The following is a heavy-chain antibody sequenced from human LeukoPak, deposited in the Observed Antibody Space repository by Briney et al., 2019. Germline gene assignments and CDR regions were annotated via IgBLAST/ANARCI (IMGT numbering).Heavy chain of an antibody. CDR3: ARATAGNDYSGYDFDY. D-gene: IGHD5-12*01. J-gene: IGHJ4*02. V-gene: IGHV1-18*01. CDR1: GYTFTSYG. CDR2: ISAYNGNT. Sequence: ASVKVSCKASGYTFTSYGISWARQAPGQGLEWMGWISAYNGNTNYAQKFQGRVTITADKSTSTAYMELSSLRSEDTAVYYCARATAGNDYSGYDFDYWGQGTLVTVSS.